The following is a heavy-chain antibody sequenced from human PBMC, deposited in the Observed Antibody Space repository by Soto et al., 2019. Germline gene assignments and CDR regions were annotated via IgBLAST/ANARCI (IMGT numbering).Heavy chain of an antibody. CDR3: ASGYYDSSGYLLYKLQDYYYGMDV. D-gene: IGHD3-22*01. Sequence: SVKVSCKASGGTFSSYAISWVRQAPGQGLEWMGGIIPIFGTANYAQKFQGRVTITADESTSTAYMELSSLRSEDTAVYYCASGYYDSSGYLLYKLQDYYYGMDVWGQGTTVTVSS. CDR1: GGTFSSYA. V-gene: IGHV1-69*13. J-gene: IGHJ6*02. CDR2: IIPIFGTA.